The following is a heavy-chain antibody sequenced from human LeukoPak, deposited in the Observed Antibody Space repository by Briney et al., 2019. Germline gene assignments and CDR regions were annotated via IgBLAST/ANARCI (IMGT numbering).Heavy chain of an antibody. J-gene: IGHJ4*02. CDR3: ARSPWNYYDY. CDR1: GYTFTSYW. CDR2: IHPGDFDT. V-gene: IGHV5-51*01. Sequence: EESLKISCKGSGYTFTSYWIGWVRQMPGKGLEWMGIIHPGDFDTRYSPSFQGQVTISVDKSISTAYLQWSRLKASDTAMYYCARSPWNYYDYWGQGTLVTVSS. D-gene: IGHD5-12*01.